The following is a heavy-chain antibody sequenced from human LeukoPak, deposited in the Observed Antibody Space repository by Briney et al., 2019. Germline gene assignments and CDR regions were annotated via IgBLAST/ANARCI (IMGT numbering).Heavy chain of an antibody. CDR2: IDVSGGDT. CDR3: ARLVGAPPYFTH. J-gene: IGHJ4*02. V-gene: IGHV3-23*01. CDR1: GITFRSCA. D-gene: IGHD1-26*01. Sequence: GGSLRLSCAVSGITFRSCALSWVRHAPGKGLEWVSSIDVSGGDTYYADSVKGRFTISRDNSKSSLFLQMNTLRAEDTALYYCARLVGAPPYFTHWGQGTLVTVSS.